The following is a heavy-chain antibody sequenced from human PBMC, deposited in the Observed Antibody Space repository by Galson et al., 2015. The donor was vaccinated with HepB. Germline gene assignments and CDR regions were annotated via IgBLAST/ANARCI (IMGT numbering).Heavy chain of an antibody. CDR1: GYTFIGYY. CDR3: ARDNVGTSVITSLDV. Sequence: SVKVSCKASGYTFIGYYMHWVRQAPGQGLEWMGWINPNSGGTKYAQKFQGRVTMTRDTSISTAYMELSSLRSDDTAVYYCARDNVGTSVITSLDVWGQGTTVTVSS. D-gene: IGHD4-23*01. J-gene: IGHJ6*02. CDR2: INPNSGGT. V-gene: IGHV1-2*02.